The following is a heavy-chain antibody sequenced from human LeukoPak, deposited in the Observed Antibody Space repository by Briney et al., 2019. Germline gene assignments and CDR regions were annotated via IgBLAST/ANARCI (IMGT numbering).Heavy chain of an antibody. D-gene: IGHD5-12*01. CDR3: AGRGYSGYDYDCDY. CDR1: GGSISSYY. J-gene: IGHJ4*02. CDR2: IYYSGSA. V-gene: IGHV4-59*08. Sequence: SETLSLTCTVSGGSISSYYWSWIRQPPGKGLEWIGYIYYSGSANYNPSLKSRVTISVDTSKNQFSLKLSSVTAADTAVYYCAGRGYSGYDYDCDYWGQGTLVTVSS.